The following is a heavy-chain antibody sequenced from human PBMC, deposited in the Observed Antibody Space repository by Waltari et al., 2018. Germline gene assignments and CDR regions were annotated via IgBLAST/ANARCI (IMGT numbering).Heavy chain of an antibody. Sequence: EVQLLESGGGLLQPGGSLRLSCTASGFPFNSFSMSWVRQAPGKGLELVSSIGSSGANTYYANSVKGRFTVSRDNSKNTVYLQINSLRAEDTATYYCVKDRPDWPIDYWGQGNLVTVSS. CDR3: VKDRPDWPIDY. D-gene: IGHD3-9*01. CDR1: GFPFNSFS. CDR2: IGSSGANT. V-gene: IGHV3-23*01. J-gene: IGHJ4*02.